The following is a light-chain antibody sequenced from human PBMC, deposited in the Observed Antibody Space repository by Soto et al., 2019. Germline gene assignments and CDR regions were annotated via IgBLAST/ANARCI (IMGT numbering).Light chain of an antibody. CDR2: AAS. J-gene: IGKJ4*01. CDR1: QDISNY. Sequence: DIQMTQSPSSLSASVGDRVTITCRASQDISNYLNWYQQKPGKAPQLLIYAASSFHSGVPSRFSPSGSGTDFTLTISSLQPEDFATYFCQQSYSTLLTFCGGTKVEIK. V-gene: IGKV1-39*01. CDR3: QQSYSTLLT.